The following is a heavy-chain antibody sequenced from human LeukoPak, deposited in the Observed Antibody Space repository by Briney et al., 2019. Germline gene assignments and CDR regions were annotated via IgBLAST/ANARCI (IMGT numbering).Heavy chain of an antibody. CDR1: GFTFSSYG. CDR2: ISSSSSYI. CDR3: ATPPTVTRNY. J-gene: IGHJ4*02. V-gene: IGHV3-21*04. Sequence: GGSLRLSCAASGFTFSSYGMHWVRQAPGKGLEWVSSISSSSSYIYYADSVKGRFTISRDNAKNSLYLQMNSLRAEDTAVYYCATPPTVTRNYWGQGTLVTVSS. D-gene: IGHD4-17*01.